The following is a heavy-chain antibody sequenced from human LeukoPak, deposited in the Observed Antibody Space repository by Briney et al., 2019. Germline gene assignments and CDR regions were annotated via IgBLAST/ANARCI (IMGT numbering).Heavy chain of an antibody. V-gene: IGHV3-23*01. CDR3: ARRALSYYYYGMDV. CDR2: ISGSGGST. CDR1: GFSFSSYA. Sequence: GGSLRLSCAVSGFSFSSYAMSWVRQAPGKGLEWVSGISGSGGSTYYAESVKGRFTISRDNSKNTLYLQMNSLRADDTAVYYCARRALSYYYYGMDVWGQGATVTVSS. D-gene: IGHD3-10*01. J-gene: IGHJ6*02.